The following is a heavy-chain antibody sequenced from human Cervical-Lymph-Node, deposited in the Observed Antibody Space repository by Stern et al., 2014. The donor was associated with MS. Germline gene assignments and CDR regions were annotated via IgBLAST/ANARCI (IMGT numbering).Heavy chain of an antibody. J-gene: IGHJ3*02. CDR2: IDTNTVSP. Sequence: QVQLVQSGSELKKPGDSVKVSCKASGYPFSSHDLNWVRQAPGQGLEWLGWIDTNTVSPRYAQDFTGRFVCSLDTSVTTAYLQIGTLKAEDTAVYYCARLSRTSIIGVVPDAFDIWGQGTMVTVSS. CDR3: ARLSRTSIIGVVPDAFDI. CDR1: GYPFSSHD. D-gene: IGHD3-3*01. V-gene: IGHV7-4-1*01.